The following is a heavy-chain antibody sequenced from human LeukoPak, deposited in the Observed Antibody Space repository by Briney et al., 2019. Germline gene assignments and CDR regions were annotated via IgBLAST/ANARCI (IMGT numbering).Heavy chain of an antibody. J-gene: IGHJ5*02. D-gene: IGHD3-10*01. CDR1: GGSIISGGYY. CDR3: ARVDYYASGTYLNWFDP. CDR2: IAESGTT. V-gene: IGHV4-31*03. Sequence: SETLSLTCTVSGGSIISGGYYWSWIRQRPGQGLEWIGHIAESGTTYYTPSLKSRVTISVDPSKNQFSLRLGSVTAVDTAVYFCARVDYYASGTYLNWFDPWGQGTQVTVSS.